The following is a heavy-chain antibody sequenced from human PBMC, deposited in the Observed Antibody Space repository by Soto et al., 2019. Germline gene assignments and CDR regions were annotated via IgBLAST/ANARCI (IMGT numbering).Heavy chain of an antibody. Sequence: PGGSLRLSCAASGFTFSSYVMSWVRQAPGRGLEWVSGISGSGDNTYYADSVKGRFSISRDNSKYTLYLQMNSLRAEDTAVYYCAKDFSRGTRRPYYFHSWGQGTLVTVSS. CDR1: GFTFSSYV. V-gene: IGHV3-23*01. CDR3: AKDFSRGTRRPYYFHS. CDR2: ISGSGDNT. J-gene: IGHJ4*02.